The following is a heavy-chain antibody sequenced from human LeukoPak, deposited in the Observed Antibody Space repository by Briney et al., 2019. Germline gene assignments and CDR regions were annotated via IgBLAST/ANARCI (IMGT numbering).Heavy chain of an antibody. CDR1: GFTFSSYS. Sequence: AGSLRLSCAASGFTFSSYSMNWVRQAPGKGLEWVSYISSSSSTIYYADSVKGRFTISRDNAKNSLYLQMNSLRAEDTAVYYCATGYSYGWRYFDYWGQGTLVTVTS. CDR3: ATGYSYGWRYFDY. CDR2: ISSSSSTI. V-gene: IGHV3-48*04. J-gene: IGHJ4*02. D-gene: IGHD5-18*01.